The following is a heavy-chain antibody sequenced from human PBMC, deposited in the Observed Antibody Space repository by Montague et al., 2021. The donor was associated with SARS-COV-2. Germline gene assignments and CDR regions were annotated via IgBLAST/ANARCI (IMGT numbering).Heavy chain of an antibody. J-gene: IGHJ6*02. V-gene: IGHV4-59*08. CDR3: ARNAYNHYGLDV. CDR2: IDDSGTT. Sequence: SETLSLTCSVSGGSLSTYYWSWIRQPPGKGLEWIGYIDDSGTTRYNPSPRGRATISLGLSKNQFSLDLNSVTAADTAVYYCARNAYNHYGLDVWGQGTTVTVSS. CDR1: GGSLSTYY.